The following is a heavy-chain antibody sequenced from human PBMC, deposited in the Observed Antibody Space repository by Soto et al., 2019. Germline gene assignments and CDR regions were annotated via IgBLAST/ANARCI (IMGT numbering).Heavy chain of an antibody. CDR3: ARVYDTDYGMDV. CDR2: IYYSGST. Sequence: SETLSLTCTVPGGSISSGGYYWSWIRQHPGKGLEWIGYIYYSGSTYYNPSLKSRVTISVDTSKNQFSLKLSSVTAADTAVYYCARVYDTDYGMDVWGQGTTVTVS. CDR1: GGSISSGGYY. V-gene: IGHV4-31*03. D-gene: IGHD3-16*01. J-gene: IGHJ6*02.